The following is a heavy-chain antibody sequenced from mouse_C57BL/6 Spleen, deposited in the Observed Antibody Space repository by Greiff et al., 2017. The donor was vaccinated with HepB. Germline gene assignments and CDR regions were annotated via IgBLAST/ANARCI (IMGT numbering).Heavy chain of an antibody. D-gene: IGHD2-5*01. J-gene: IGHJ4*01. V-gene: IGHV1-80*01. CDR3: ARRWYSNFSYAMDY. Sequence: VQLQQSGAELVKPGASVKISCKASGYAFSSYWMNWVKQRPGKGLEWIGQIYPGDGDTNYNGKFKGKATLTADKSSSTAYMQLSSLASEDSAVYFYARRWYSNFSYAMDYWGQGTSVTVSS. CDR1: GYAFSSYW. CDR2: IYPGDGDT.